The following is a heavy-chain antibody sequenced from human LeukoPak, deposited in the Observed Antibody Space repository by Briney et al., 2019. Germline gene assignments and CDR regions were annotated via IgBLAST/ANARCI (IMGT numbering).Heavy chain of an antibody. D-gene: IGHD3-3*01. J-gene: IGHJ6*03. CDR3: ARGLHYDFWSGYNHYYMDV. Sequence: NPSETLSLTCAVYGGSFSGYYWSWIRQPPGKGLEWIGEINHSGSTSYSPSLKSRVTISVDTSKNQFSLKLSSATAADTAVYYCARGLHYDFWSGYNHYYMDVWGKGTTVTVSS. CDR1: GGSFSGYY. V-gene: IGHV4-34*01. CDR2: INHSGST.